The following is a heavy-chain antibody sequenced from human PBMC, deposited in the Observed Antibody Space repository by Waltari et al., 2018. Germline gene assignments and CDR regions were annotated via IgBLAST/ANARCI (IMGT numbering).Heavy chain of an antibody. J-gene: IGHJ4*02. CDR3: ARDLTMVQGSIEYYFDY. V-gene: IGHV1-3*01. D-gene: IGHD3-10*01. CDR2: INAGNGNT. CDR1: GYTFTSYA. Sequence: QVQLVQSGAEVKKPGASVKVSCKASGYTFTSYAMHWVRQAPGQRLEWMGWINAGNGNTKYSQKFQGRVTITRDTSASTAYMELSSLRSEDTAVYYCARDLTMVQGSIEYYFDYWGQGTLVTVSS.